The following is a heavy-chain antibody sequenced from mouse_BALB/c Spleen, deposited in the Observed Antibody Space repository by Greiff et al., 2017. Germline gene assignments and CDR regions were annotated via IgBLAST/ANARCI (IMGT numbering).Heavy chain of an antibody. Sequence: QVQLKQPGAELVKPGASVKMSCKASGYTFTSYNMHWVKQTPGQGLEWIGAIYPGNGDTSYNQKFKGKATLTADKSSSTAYMQLSSLTSEDSAVYYCARGGGYYVDAYWGQGTLVTVSA. CDR1: GYTFTSYN. CDR2: IYPGNGDT. CDR3: ARGGGYYVDAY. D-gene: IGHD2-3*01. J-gene: IGHJ3*01. V-gene: IGHV1-12*01.